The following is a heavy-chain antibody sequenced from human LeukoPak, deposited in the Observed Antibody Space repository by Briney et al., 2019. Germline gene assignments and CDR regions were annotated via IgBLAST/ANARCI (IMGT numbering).Heavy chain of an antibody. Sequence: GGSLRLSCAASGFTFSSYWMHWVRQAPGKGLVWVSRINSDGSSTSYADSVKGRFTISRDNAKNTLYLQMNSLRAEDTAVYYCASSSTSCYSCYYYGMDVWGQGTTVTVSS. CDR1: GFTFSSYW. CDR2: INSDGSST. D-gene: IGHD2-2*02. J-gene: IGHJ6*02. CDR3: ASSSTSCYSCYYYGMDV. V-gene: IGHV3-74*01.